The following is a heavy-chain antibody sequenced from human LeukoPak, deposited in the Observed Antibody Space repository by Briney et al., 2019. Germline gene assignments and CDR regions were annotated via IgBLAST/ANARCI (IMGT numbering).Heavy chain of an antibody. CDR3: ARGGYAVDY. CDR2: INHSGST. V-gene: IGHV4-39*07. Sequence: PSETLSLTCTVSGGSISSSSYYWGWIRQPPGKGLEWIGEINHSGSTNYNPSLKSRVTISVDTSKNQFSLKLSSVTAADTAVYYCARGGYAVDYWGQGTLVTASS. CDR1: GGSISSSSYY. D-gene: IGHD3-22*01. J-gene: IGHJ4*02.